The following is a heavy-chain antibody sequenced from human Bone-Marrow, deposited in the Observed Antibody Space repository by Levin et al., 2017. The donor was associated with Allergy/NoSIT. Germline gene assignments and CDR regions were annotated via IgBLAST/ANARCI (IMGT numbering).Heavy chain of an antibody. J-gene: IGHJ4*02. D-gene: IGHD6-13*01. Sequence: SQTLSLTCTVSGGSIRSYYWSWIRQPPGKGLEWIAYIYYSGSTRYNSTLKSRVTTSVDTSKNQLSLKLSSVTAADTAVYYCARATTSSWYRFDYWGQGTLDTVSS. CDR3: ARATTSSWYRFDY. V-gene: IGHV4-59*01. CDR1: GGSIRSYY. CDR2: IYYSGST.